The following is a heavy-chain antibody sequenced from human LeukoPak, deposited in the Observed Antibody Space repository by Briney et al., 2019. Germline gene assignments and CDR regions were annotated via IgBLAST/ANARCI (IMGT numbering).Heavy chain of an antibody. CDR3: ARHVPPAYSSGQRNYYGMDV. CDR2: IYHSGST. Sequence: KASETLSLTCAVSGGSISSSNWWSWVRKPPGKGLEWIGEIYHSGSTNYNPSLKSRVTISVDTSKNQFSLKLSSVTAADTAVYYCARHVPPAYSSGQRNYYGMDVWGQGTTVTVSS. V-gene: IGHV4-4*02. CDR1: GGSISSSNW. J-gene: IGHJ6*02. D-gene: IGHD6-19*01.